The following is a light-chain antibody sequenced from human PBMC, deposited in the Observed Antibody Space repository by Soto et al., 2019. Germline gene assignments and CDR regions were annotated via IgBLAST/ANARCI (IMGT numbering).Light chain of an antibody. CDR1: QSVSSS. CDR3: QQYNNWWT. CDR2: GAS. Sequence: EVVMTQSPATLSVSPGERATLSCRASQSVSSSLAWYQQKPGQAPRLLIYGASTRATGIPARFSGSGSETEFTLTISSLQSEAFAVYYCQQYNNWWTFGQGTKVEIK. V-gene: IGKV3-15*01. J-gene: IGKJ1*01.